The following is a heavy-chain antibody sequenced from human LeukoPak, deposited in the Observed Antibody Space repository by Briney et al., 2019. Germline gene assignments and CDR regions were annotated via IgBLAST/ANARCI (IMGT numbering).Heavy chain of an antibody. CDR2: IYYSGST. CDR3: ARHEYCSGGSCSYYYYYGMDV. CDR1: GGSISSGGYS. V-gene: IGHV4-61*08. J-gene: IGHJ6*02. Sequence: SETLSLTCAVSGGSISSGGYSWSWIRQPPGKGLEWIGYIYYSGSTNYNPSLKSRVTISVDTSKNQFSLKLSSVTAADTAVYYCARHEYCSGGSCSYYYYYGMDVWGQGTTVTVSS. D-gene: IGHD2-15*01.